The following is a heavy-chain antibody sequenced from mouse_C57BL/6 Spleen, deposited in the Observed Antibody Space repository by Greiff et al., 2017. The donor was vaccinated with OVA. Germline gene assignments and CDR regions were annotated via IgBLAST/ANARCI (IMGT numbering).Heavy chain of an antibody. CDR1: GFTFSSYG. J-gene: IGHJ2*01. V-gene: IGHV5-6*02. CDR2: ISSGGSYT. CDR3: ARRGLSLFDY. Sequence: EVKLVESGGDLVKPGGSLKLSCAASGFTFSSYGMSWVRQTPDKRLEWVATISSGGSYTYYPDSVKGRFTISRDNAKNTLYLQMSSLKSEDTAMYYCARRGLSLFDYWGQGTTLTVSS. D-gene: IGHD3-3*01.